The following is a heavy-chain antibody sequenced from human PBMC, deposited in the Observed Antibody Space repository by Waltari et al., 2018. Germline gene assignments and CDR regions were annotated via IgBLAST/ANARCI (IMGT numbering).Heavy chain of an antibody. Sequence: EVHLLESGGGLVEPGGSLRLSCAVSGFTFSDLVMGWVRQAPGKGLGWVSTISGSGGFTNYADSVKGRFTISRDNLKNTLFLQMDSLRVEDTAVYYCAKDWSSGSLFDYWGQGTLVTVSS. J-gene: IGHJ4*02. CDR2: ISGSGGFT. CDR1: GFTFSDLV. D-gene: IGHD3-22*01. CDR3: AKDWSSGSLFDY. V-gene: IGHV3-23*01.